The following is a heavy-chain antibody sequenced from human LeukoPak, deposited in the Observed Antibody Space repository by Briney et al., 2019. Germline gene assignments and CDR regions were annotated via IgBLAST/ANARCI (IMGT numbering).Heavy chain of an antibody. J-gene: IGHJ4*02. CDR2: IIPIFGTA. CDR1: GGTFSSYA. D-gene: IGHD3-22*01. V-gene: IGHV1-69*13. Sequence: VASVKVSCKASGGTFSSYAISWVRQAPGQGLEWMGRIIPIFGTANYAQKFQGRVTITADESTSTAYMELSSLRSEDTAVYYCARDADPLTYYYDSSGYYFDYWGQGTLVTVSS. CDR3: ARDADPLTYYYDSSGYYFDY.